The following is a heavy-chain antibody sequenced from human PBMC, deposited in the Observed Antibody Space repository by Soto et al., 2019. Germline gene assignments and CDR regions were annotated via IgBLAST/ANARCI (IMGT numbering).Heavy chain of an antibody. CDR2: IIPIFGTA. CDR1: VGTFSSYA. J-gene: IGHJ4*02. V-gene: IGHV1-69*13. CDR3: AREASPHYDCWSGYRPFDY. Sequence: ASVQVSFKASVGTFSSYAISWVRQAPGQGLEWMGGIIPIFGTANYAQKFQGRVTITADESTSTAYMELSSLRSEDTAVYYCAREASPHYDCWSGYRPFDYWGQGTLVTVSS. D-gene: IGHD3-3*01.